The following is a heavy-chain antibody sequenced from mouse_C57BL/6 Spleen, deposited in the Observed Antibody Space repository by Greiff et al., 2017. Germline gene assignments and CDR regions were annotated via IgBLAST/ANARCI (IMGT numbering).Heavy chain of an antibody. CDR1: GYTFTSYW. J-gene: IGHJ3*01. CDR3: ARDRTAQATWFAY. D-gene: IGHD3-2*02. V-gene: IGHV1-69*01. Sequence: QVQLQQSGAELVMPGASVKLSCTASGYTFTSYWMHWVQQRPGQGLEWIGEIDPSDSYTYYNQNFKGKSTMTVDTSSSTTYMQLSSLTSEDSAVYYCARDRTAQATWFAYWGQGTLVTVSA. CDR2: IDPSDSYT.